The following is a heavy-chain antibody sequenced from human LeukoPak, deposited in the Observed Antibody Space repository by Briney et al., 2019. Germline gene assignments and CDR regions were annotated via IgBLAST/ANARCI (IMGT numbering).Heavy chain of an antibody. D-gene: IGHD5-12*01. CDR2: ISGSGGST. CDR1: GFTFSSYA. V-gene: IGHV3-23*01. Sequence: GGSLRLSCAASGFTFSSYAMSWVRQAPGKGLEWVSAISGSGGSTYYADSVKGRFTISRDNSKNTLYLQMNSLRAEDTAVYYCAKDLLANSGYATCFGYWGQGTLVTVSS. J-gene: IGHJ4*02. CDR3: AKDLLANSGYATCFGY.